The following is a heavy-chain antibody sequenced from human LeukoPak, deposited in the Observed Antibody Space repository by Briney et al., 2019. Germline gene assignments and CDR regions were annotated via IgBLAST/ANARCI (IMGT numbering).Heavy chain of an antibody. V-gene: IGHV3-21*01. Sequence: PGGSLRLSXAASGFTFSSYSMNWIRQAPGKGLEWVSSISSSSSYIYYADSVKGRFTISRDNAKNSLYLQMNSLRAEDTAVYYCARGGIAVAVGFDPWGQGTLVTVSS. CDR1: GFTFSSYS. D-gene: IGHD6-19*01. J-gene: IGHJ5*02. CDR3: ARGGIAVAVGFDP. CDR2: ISSSSSYI.